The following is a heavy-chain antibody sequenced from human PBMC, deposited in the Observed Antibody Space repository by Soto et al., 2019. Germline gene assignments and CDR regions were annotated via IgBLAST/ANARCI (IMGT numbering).Heavy chain of an antibody. D-gene: IGHD4-4*01. CDR3: ARGVGNAYSYFDY. CDR1: GYTFTDFY. V-gene: IGHV1-46*01. CDR2: INPSGGST. J-gene: IGHJ4*02. Sequence: GASVKVSCKASGYTFTDFYVSWVRQAPGQGLQWMGMINPSGGSTSQAQKFQGRVTMTRDTSTSTLYMEVSSLTSDDTAIYYCARGVGNAYSYFDYWGQGTPVTAPQ.